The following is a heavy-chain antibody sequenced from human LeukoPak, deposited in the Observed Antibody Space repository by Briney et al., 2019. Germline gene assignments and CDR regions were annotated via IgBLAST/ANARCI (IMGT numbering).Heavy chain of an antibody. CDR2: ISSSSSYI. Sequence: PGGSLRLSCAASGFTFSSYSMNWVRQAPGKGLEWVSSISSSSSYIYYADSVKGRFTISRDNAKNSLYLQMNSLRAEDTAVYYXARDXRTSLEWYXAFDIWGQGTMVTVSS. CDR1: GFTFSSYS. CDR3: ARDXRTSLEWYXAFDI. V-gene: IGHV3-21*01. J-gene: IGHJ3*02. D-gene: IGHD3-3*01.